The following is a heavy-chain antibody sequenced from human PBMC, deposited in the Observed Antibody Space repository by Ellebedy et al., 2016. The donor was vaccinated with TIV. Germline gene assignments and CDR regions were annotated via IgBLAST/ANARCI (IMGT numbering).Heavy chain of an antibody. CDR3: ARSVPPHNWFDP. J-gene: IGHJ5*02. D-gene: IGHD6-6*01. CDR1: GYTFTSYY. V-gene: IGHV1-46*01. Sequence: ASVKVSCKASGYTFTSYYMHWVRQAPGQGLEWMGIINPRGGSSTYAQKFQGRVTMTRDTSTSTVHMELSSLRSEDTAFYYCARSVPPHNWFDPWGQGTLVTVSS. CDR2: INPRGGSS.